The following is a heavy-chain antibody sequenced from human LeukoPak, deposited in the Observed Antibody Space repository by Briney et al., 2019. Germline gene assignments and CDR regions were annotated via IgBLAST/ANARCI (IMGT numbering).Heavy chain of an antibody. D-gene: IGHD3-3*01. CDR2: LYYGGST. V-gene: IGHV4-39*07. CDR3: ARVHPDYDFWSGYFVGAFDI. J-gene: IGHJ3*02. Sequence: SETLSLTCTVSGVSISSSSYHWGWIRQPPGKGLEWIGSLYYGGSTYYNPSLKSRVTISVDTSKNQFSLRLSSVTAADTAVYYCARVHPDYDFWSGYFVGAFDIWGQGTMVTVSS. CDR1: GVSISSSSYH.